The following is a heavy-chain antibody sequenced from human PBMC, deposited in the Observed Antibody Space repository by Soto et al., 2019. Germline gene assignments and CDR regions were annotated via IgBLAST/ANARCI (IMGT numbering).Heavy chain of an antibody. D-gene: IGHD3-22*01. CDR1: GYTFTGYY. Sequence: QVQLVQSGAEVKKPGASVKVSCKASGYTFTGYYMHWVRQAPGQGLEWMGWINPNSGGTNYAQKFQGGVTMTRDTSISTAYMELSRLRSDDTAVYYCARAGIGYYYDSSGYYFDYWGQGTLVTVSS. J-gene: IGHJ4*02. CDR3: ARAGIGYYYDSSGYYFDY. V-gene: IGHV1-2*02. CDR2: INPNSGGT.